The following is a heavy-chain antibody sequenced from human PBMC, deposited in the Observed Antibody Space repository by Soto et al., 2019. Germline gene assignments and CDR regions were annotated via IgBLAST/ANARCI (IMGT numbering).Heavy chain of an antibody. CDR1: GFTFSGYA. Sequence: GGSLRLSCAASGFTFSGYAMSWVRQAPGKGLEWVSAISGSGGSTYYADSVKGRFTISRDNSKNTLYLQMNSLRAEDTAVYYCAKDNSQRRALRNDYGDDNWFDPWGQGTLVTVSS. V-gene: IGHV3-23*01. J-gene: IGHJ5*02. CDR3: AKDNSQRRALRNDYGDDNWFDP. D-gene: IGHD4-17*01. CDR2: ISGSGGST.